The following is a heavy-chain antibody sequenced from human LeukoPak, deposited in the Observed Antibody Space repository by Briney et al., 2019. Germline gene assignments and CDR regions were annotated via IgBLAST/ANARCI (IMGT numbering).Heavy chain of an antibody. J-gene: IGHJ4*02. CDR2: IHRSGSP. CDR1: LDSTTSNF. CDR3: AREILGGFNPGAY. V-gene: IGHV4-4*03. D-gene: IGHD1-14*01. Sequence: PETLSLTCTVSLDSTTSNFWSWVRQPPGKGLEWIGEIHRSGSPNYNPSLQSRVTISIDRSRNQIALELSSVTAADTAVYYCAREILGGFNPGAYWGQGTLVTVSS.